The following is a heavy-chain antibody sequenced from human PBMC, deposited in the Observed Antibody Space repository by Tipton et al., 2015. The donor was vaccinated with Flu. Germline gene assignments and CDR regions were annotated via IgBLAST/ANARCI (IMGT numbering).Heavy chain of an antibody. D-gene: IGHD5-24*01. CDR3: ARGGYNLVY. J-gene: IGHJ4*02. CDR1: GGSISTYY. V-gene: IGHV4-4*07. Sequence: TLSLTCTVSGGSISTYYWSWIRQPAGKGLEWIGRIYSSGSTNYNPSLKSRVTMSVDTSKNQFSLKLNSVAAADTAVYYCARGGYNLVYWGQGTLVTVSS. CDR2: IYSSGST.